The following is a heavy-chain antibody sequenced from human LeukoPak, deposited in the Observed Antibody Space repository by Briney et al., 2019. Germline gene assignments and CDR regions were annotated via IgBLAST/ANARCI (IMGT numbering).Heavy chain of an antibody. D-gene: IGHD6-19*01. V-gene: IGHV1-69*13. CDR1: GGTFISYA. J-gene: IGHJ4*02. CDR2: IIPIFGTA. CDR3: ARGGIAVAGRFDY. Sequence: ASVKVSCKASGGTFISYAISWARQAPGQGLEWMGGIIPIFGTANYAQKFQGRVTITADESTSTAYMELSSLRSEDTAVYYCARGGIAVAGRFDYWGQGTLVTVSS.